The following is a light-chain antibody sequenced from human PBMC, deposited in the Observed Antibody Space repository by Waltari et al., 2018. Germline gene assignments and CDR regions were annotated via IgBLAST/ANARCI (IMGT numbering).Light chain of an antibody. CDR1: SLTSYY. Sequence: SSELTQDPAVSVAMGQTVRITCQGDSLTSYYASWYQQRPGQAPILVIYDKNNRPAGVQDRFSGSSAHNTGSLTITGAQAEDEASYYCHSRDASGVAGSFGGGTKLTVL. V-gene: IGLV3-19*01. J-gene: IGLJ2*01. CDR2: DKN. CDR3: HSRDASGVAGS.